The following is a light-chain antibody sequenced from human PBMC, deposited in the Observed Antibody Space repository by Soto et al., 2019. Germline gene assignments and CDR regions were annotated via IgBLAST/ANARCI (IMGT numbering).Light chain of an antibody. CDR2: DAS. Sequence: EIVLTQSPATLSLSPGERATLSCRASQSVSSYLAWYQQKPGQAPRLLIYDASNRATGIPARFSGSGSGTEFALLISSLEPEDFAVYYCQQRSNWPKTFGQGTKLEIK. J-gene: IGKJ2*01. CDR1: QSVSSY. CDR3: QQRSNWPKT. V-gene: IGKV3-11*01.